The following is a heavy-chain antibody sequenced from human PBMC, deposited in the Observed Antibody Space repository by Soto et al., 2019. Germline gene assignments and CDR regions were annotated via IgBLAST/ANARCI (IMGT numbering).Heavy chain of an antibody. J-gene: IGHJ6*02. CDR3: ARVERTGTRASFKYYYYYYGMDV. CDR1: GGSISSYY. CDR2: IYYSGST. D-gene: IGHD1-1*01. Sequence: SSETLSLTCTVSGGSISSYYWSWIRQPPGKGLEWIGYIYYSGSTNYNPSLKSRVTISVDTSKNQFSLELSSVTAADTAVYYCARVERTGTRASFKYYYYYYGMDVWGQGTTVTVSS. V-gene: IGHV4-59*01.